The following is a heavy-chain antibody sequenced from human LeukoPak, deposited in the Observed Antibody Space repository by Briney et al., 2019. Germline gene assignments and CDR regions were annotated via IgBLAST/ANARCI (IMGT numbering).Heavy chain of an antibody. D-gene: IGHD1-7*01. CDR3: TTNYTDNYYYMDV. J-gene: IGHJ6*03. V-gene: IGHV3-15*01. CDR1: GFTFSNAW. CDR2: IKSKADGGTT. Sequence: PRGSLRLSCAASGFTFSNAWMSWVRQAPGTGLEWVGHIKSKADGGTTDYAAPVKGRFTISRDDSKNMLFLQMNSLKTEDTALYYCTTNYTDNYYYMDVWGIGTTVTVSS.